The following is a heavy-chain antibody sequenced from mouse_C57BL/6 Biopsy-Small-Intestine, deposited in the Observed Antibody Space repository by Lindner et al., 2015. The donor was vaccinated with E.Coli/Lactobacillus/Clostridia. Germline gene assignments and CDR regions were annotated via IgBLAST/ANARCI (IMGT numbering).Heavy chain of an antibody. J-gene: IGHJ2*01. CDR1: GYSITSGYD. CDR3: ARGVASPYYFDY. D-gene: IGHD1-1*01. V-gene: IGHV3-1*01. Sequence: VQLQESGPGLVKPSQSLSLTCTVTGYSITSGYDWHWIRHFPGNKLEWMGYMSYSGSTNYNPSLKSRISITHDTSKNHFFLKSNSVTTEDTATYYCARGVASPYYFDYWGQGTTLTVSS. CDR2: MSYSGST.